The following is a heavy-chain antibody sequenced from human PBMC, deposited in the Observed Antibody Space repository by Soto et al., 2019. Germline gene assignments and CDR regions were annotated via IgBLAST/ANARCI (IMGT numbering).Heavy chain of an antibody. CDR3: AMVDVYVTPSPQDV. CDR1: GYIFTSYG. CDR2: INTYNGKT. D-gene: IGHD3-16*01. Sequence: QVQLVQSGAEVKNPGASVKVSCKTSGYIFTSYGIGWARKAPGQGLEWMGWINTYNGKTNYAQNLQGRVTLTTDTSTSTAYMELRSQRSNDTAIYYCAMVDVYVTPSPQDVWGQGTTVTVSS. V-gene: IGHV1-18*01. J-gene: IGHJ6*02.